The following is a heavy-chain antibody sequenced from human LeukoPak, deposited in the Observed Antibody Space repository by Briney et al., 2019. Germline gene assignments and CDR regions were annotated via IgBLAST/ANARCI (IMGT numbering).Heavy chain of an antibody. J-gene: IGHJ6*02. CDR3: AKDRNYYYGMDV. CDR2: ISGDGGST. CDR1: GFTFDDYA. V-gene: IGHV3-43*02. Sequence: GALRLSCAASGFTFDDYAMHWVRQAPGKGLEWVSLISGDGGSTYYADSVKGRFTISRDNSKNSLYLQMDSLRTEDTALYYCAKDRNYYYGMDVWGQGTTVTVSS.